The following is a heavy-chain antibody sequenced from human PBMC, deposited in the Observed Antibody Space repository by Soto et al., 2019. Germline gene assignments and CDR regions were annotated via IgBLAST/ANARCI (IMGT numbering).Heavy chain of an antibody. D-gene: IGHD3-10*01. J-gene: IGHJ5*02. V-gene: IGHV4-34*01. CDR1: GGSFSGYY. CDR2: INHSGST. CDR3: AGGGLTMVRGRHWFDP. Sequence: QVQLQQWGAGLLKPSETLSLTCAVYGGSFSGYYWNWIRQPPGKGLEWIGEINHSGSTNYNPSLTSRVTRAVDTSKYQLSLQLRAVTAADTAVYYCAGGGLTMVRGRHWFDPWGQGTLVTVSS.